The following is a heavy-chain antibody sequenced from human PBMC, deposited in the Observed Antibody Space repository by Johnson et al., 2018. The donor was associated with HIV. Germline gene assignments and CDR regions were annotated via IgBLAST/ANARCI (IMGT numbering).Heavy chain of an antibody. J-gene: IGHJ3*02. Sequence: VQLVESGGGVVQPGRSLRLSCAASGFTVSNNYMSWVRQAPGKGLEWVSLIYSGGSTYYADSVKGRFSISRDNSKNTLYLQMNSLRAEDTAVYYCARDKRAQGAFDIWGQGTMVTVSS. CDR3: ARDKRAQGAFDI. CDR2: IYSGGST. CDR1: GFTVSNNY. V-gene: IGHV3-66*01.